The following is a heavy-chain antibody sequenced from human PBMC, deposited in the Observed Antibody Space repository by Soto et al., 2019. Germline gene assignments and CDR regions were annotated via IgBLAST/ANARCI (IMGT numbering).Heavy chain of an antibody. CDR3: ARGWGRIFDY. J-gene: IGHJ4*02. CDR2: INHSGST. CDR1: GGSLSGYY. D-gene: IGHD7-27*01. Sequence: QVQLQQWGAGLLKPSETLSLTCAVYGGSLSGYYWNWIRQPPGKGLEWIGEINHSGSTNYNPSLKSRVTISVDTSKNQFSLKLSSVTAADTAVYYCARGWGRIFDYWGQGTLFTVSS. V-gene: IGHV4-34*01.